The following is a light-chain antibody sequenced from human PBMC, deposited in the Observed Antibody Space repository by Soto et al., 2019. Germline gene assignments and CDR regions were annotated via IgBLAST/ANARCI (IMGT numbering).Light chain of an antibody. CDR3: SSYTTSTTLV. CDR1: SSDIGRYNYNY. CDR2: EVN. J-gene: IGLJ2*01. V-gene: IGLV2-14*01. Sequence: QSALTQPASVSGSPGQSITISCTGTSSDIGRYNYNYVSWYQQHPGKAPKLIIYEVNHRPSGVSDRFSGSKSVNTAFLTISGLQADDEAYYHCSSYTTSTTLVFGGGTKVTVL.